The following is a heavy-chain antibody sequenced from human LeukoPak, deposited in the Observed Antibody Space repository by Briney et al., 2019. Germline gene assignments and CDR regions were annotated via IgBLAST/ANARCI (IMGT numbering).Heavy chain of an antibody. CDR3: ARADCTNGVCYRGYGVDY. D-gene: IGHD2-8*01. J-gene: IGHJ4*02. CDR2: INPNSGGT. V-gene: IGHV1-2*06. Sequence: ASVKVSCKASGYTFTGYYMHWVRQAPGQGLEWMGRINPNSGGTSYAQKFQGRVTMTRDTSISTAYMELSRLRSDDTAVYYCARADCTNGVCYRGYGVDYWGQGTLVTVSS. CDR1: GYTFTGYY.